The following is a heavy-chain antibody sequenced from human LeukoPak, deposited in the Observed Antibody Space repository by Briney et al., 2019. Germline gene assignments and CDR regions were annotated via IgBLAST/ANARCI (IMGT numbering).Heavy chain of an antibody. J-gene: IGHJ4*02. CDR1: GFTFSSYW. Sequence: GGSLRLSCTASGFTFSSYWMSWVRQAPGKGLERVANIKHEGSEKYYVDSVKGRFTISRDNAKNSLYLQMNSLRAEDTAMYYCGRGGLRFVYWGQGTLVTVSS. CDR3: GRGGLRFVY. CDR2: IKHEGSEK. V-gene: IGHV3-7*01. D-gene: IGHD5-12*01.